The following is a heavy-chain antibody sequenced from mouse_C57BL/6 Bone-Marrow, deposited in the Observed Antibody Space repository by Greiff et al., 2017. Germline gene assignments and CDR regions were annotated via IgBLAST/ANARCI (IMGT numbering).Heavy chain of an antibody. CDR3: ARESYYGSSLYYYAMDY. J-gene: IGHJ4*01. D-gene: IGHD1-1*01. CDR2: IDPSDSYT. Sequence: VQLQQPGAELVMPGASVKLSCKASGYTFTSYWMHWVKQRPGQGLEWIGEIDPSDSYTNYNQQFKGKSTLTVDKSSSTAYMQLSSLTSEDSAVYYCARESYYGSSLYYYAMDYWGQGTSVTVSS. CDR1: GYTFTSYW. V-gene: IGHV1-69*01.